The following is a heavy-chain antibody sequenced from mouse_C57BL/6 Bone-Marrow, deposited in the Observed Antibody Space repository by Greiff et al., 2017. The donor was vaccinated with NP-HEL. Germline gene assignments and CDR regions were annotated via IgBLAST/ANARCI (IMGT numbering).Heavy chain of an antibody. V-gene: IGHV7-1*01. CDR1: GFTFSDFY. CDR2: SRNKANDYTT. J-gene: IGHJ1*03. D-gene: IGHD1-1*01. Sequence: EVQGVESGGGLVQSGRSLRLSCATSGFTFSDFYMEWVRQAPGKGLEWIAASRNKANDYTTEYSASVKGRFIVSRDTSQSILYLQMNALRAEDTAIYYCARDAKDYGSKDWYFDVWGTGTTVTVSS. CDR3: ARDAKDYGSKDWYFDV.